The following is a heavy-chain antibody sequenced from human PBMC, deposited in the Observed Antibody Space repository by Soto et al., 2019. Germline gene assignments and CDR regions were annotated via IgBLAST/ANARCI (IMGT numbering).Heavy chain of an antibody. CDR1: GGSISSGGYY. D-gene: IGHD3-9*01. Sequence: SETLSLTCTVSGGSISSGGYYWSWIRQHPGKGLEWIGYIYYSGSTYYNPSLKSRVTISVDTSKNQFSLKLSSVTAADTAVYYCARGVVRYFGWLLWVPWFDPWGQGTLVTVS. CDR3: ARGVVRYFGWLLWVPWFDP. CDR2: IYYSGST. J-gene: IGHJ5*02. V-gene: IGHV4-31*03.